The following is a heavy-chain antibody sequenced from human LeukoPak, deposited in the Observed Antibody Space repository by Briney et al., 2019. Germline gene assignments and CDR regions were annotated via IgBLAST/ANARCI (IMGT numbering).Heavy chain of an antibody. J-gene: IGHJ4*02. Sequence: KPSETLSLTCAVYGGSFSGYYWSWIRQPPGKGLEWIGEINHSGSTNYNPSLKSRVTISVDTSKNQFSLKLSSVTAADTAVYYCARNLLYYYDSSGYYEEDYFDYRGQGTLVTVSS. CDR3: ARNLLYYYDSSGYYEEDYFDY. V-gene: IGHV4-34*01. CDR1: GGSFSGYY. D-gene: IGHD3-22*01. CDR2: INHSGST.